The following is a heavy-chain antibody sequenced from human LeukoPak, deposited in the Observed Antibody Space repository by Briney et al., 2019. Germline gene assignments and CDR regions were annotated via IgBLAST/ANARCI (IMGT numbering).Heavy chain of an antibody. V-gene: IGHV3-48*01. D-gene: IGHD4-17*01. CDR3: ARYGDHNWFDH. J-gene: IGHJ5*02. Sequence: PGGSLRLSRAASGFTFSSYSMNWVRQAPGKGLEWVSYISSSSSTIYYADSVKGRFTISRDNAKNSLYLQMNSLRAEDTAVYYGARYGDHNWFDHWGQGTLVTVSS. CDR1: GFTFSSYS. CDR2: ISSSSSTI.